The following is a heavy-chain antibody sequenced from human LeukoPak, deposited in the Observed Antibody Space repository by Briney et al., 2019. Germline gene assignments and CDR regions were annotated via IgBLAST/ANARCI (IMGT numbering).Heavy chain of an antibody. CDR1: GYTFTGYY. D-gene: IGHD6-19*01. V-gene: IGHV1-2*02. Sequence: ASVKVSCKASGYTFTGYYMHWVRQAPGQGREWMGWINPNSGGTNYAQKFQGRVTMTRDTSISTAYMELSRLRSDDTAVYYCARDRGIAVAPEGYWGQGTLVTVSS. J-gene: IGHJ4*02. CDR2: INPNSGGT. CDR3: ARDRGIAVAPEGY.